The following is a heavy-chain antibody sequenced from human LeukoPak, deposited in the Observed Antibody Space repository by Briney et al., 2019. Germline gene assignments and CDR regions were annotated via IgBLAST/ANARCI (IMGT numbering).Heavy chain of an antibody. D-gene: IGHD6-13*01. CDR2: TYYSGST. V-gene: IGHV4-31*03. CDR3: ARVGGSWYLREDYFDY. CDR1: GGSISSGGYY. Sequence: KASQTLSLTCTVSGGSISSGGYYWSWIRQHPGKGLEWIGYTYYSGSTYYNPSLKSRVTISVDTSKNQFSLKLSSVTAADTAVYYCARVGGSWYLREDYFDYWGQGTLVTVSS. J-gene: IGHJ4*02.